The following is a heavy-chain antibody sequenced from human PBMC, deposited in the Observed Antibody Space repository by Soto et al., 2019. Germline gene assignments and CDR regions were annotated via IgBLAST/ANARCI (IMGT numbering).Heavy chain of an antibody. CDR2: IYYSGST. J-gene: IGHJ4*02. D-gene: IGHD6-19*01. CDR1: GGSISSYY. CDR3: ARVDSSGWYYLDY. V-gene: IGHV4-59*01. Sequence: PSETLSLTCTVSGGSISSYYWSWIRQPPGKGLEWIGYIYYSGSTNYNPSLKSRVTISVDTSKNQFSLKLSSVTAADTAVYYCARVDSSGWYYLDYWGQGTLVTVSS.